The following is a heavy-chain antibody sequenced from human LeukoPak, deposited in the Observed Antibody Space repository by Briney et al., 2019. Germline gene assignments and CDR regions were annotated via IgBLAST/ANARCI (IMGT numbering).Heavy chain of an antibody. CDR3: ARGPEYSSSSGFDY. CDR2: INHSRST. J-gene: IGHJ4*02. CDR1: GGSISSSSYY. Sequence: SETLSLTCTVSGGSISSSSYYWGWIRQPPGKGLEWIGEINHSRSTNYNPSLKSRVTISVDTSKNQFSLKLSSVTAADTAVYYCARGPEYSSSSGFDYWGQGTLVTVSS. V-gene: IGHV4-39*07. D-gene: IGHD6-6*01.